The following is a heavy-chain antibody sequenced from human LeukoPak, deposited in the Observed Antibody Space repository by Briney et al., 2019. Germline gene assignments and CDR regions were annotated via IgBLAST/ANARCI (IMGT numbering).Heavy chain of an antibody. CDR1: GGSISSSNW. D-gene: IGHD3-10*01. Sequence: SETLSLTCAVSGGSISSSNWWSWVRQPPGKGLEWIGEVYHSGSTNYNPSLKSRVTISVDTSKNQFSLKLSSVTAADTAVYYCARDRAYGSGSYYSTFDIWGQGTMVTVSS. CDR3: ARDRAYGSGSYYSTFDI. J-gene: IGHJ3*02. CDR2: VYHSGST. V-gene: IGHV4-4*02.